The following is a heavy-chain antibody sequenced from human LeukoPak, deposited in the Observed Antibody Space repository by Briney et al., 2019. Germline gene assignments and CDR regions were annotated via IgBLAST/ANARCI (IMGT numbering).Heavy chain of an antibody. D-gene: IGHD3-9*01. V-gene: IGHV1-18*01. CDR2: ISAYNGNT. Sequence: GASVKVSCKASGYTFTSYSISWVRQAPGQGLEWMGWISAYNGNTNYAQKLQGRVTMTTDTSTSTAYMELRSLRSDDTAVYYCARVQLRYFDWSPSEFDYWGQGTLVTVSS. CDR3: ARVQLRYFDWSPSEFDY. CDR1: GYTFTSYS. J-gene: IGHJ4*02.